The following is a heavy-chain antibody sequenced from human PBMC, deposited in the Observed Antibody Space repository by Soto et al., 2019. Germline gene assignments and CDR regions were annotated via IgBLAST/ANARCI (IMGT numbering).Heavy chain of an antibody. D-gene: IGHD3-3*01. V-gene: IGHV3-23*01. CDR3: VRRTDSSDRSGYPA. CDR2: ISGSGVSI. Sequence: GGSLRLSCAASGFIFTDYAMTWVRQAPGKGLEWVSVISGSGVSIYYTDSVRGRFTISRDNSKNTLYLQMHSLRPEDTAVYFCVRRTDSSDRSGYPAWGQGIKVTVYS. CDR1: GFIFTDYA. J-gene: IGHJ5*02.